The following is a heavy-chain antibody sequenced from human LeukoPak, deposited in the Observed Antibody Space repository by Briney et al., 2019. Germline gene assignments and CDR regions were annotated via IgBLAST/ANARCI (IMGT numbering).Heavy chain of an antibody. Sequence: GGSLRLSCAASGFTFSSYGMHWVRKAPGKGQEWVAFIRYDGSNKYYADSVKGRFTTSSDNSKNTLYLQMNSLRAEDTAVYYCAKDSADFWSGYSVYYFDDWVQGTLVTVSS. CDR3: AKDSADFWSGYSVYYFDD. J-gene: IGHJ4*02. V-gene: IGHV3-30*02. CDR1: GFTFSSYG. D-gene: IGHD3-3*01. CDR2: IRYDGSNK.